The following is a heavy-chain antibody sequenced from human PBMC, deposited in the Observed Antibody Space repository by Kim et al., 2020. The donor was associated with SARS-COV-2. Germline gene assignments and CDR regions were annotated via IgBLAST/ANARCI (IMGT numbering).Heavy chain of an antibody. CDR3: ARVSYNWNDVYFDY. Sequence: SPPRKSRVTLSVDTSRNHFSLKLSSVTAADTAVYYCARVSYNWNDVYFDYWGQGTLVTVSS. V-gene: IGHV4-61*03. D-gene: IGHD1-1*01. J-gene: IGHJ4*02.